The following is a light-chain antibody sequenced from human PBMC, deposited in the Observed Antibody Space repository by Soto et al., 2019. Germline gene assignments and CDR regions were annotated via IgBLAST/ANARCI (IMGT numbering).Light chain of an antibody. CDR3: QQYNFYPYT. CDR2: AAS. CDR1: PSIFNW. V-gene: IGKV1-5*01. Sequence: DIQMTQSPSTRSPSVGDRATITCRGSPSIFNWLAWYQQNPGKAPQLLIYAASSLASGVSSRFSGSGSATEFTLTISRLQPEDFATYYCQQYNFYPYTFGQGAKVDIK. J-gene: IGKJ2*01.